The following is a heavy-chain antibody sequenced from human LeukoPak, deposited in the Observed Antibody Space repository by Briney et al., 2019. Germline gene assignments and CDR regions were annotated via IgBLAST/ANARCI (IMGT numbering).Heavy chain of an antibody. CDR2: IDPDDSYT. Sequence: GESLKISCQGSGYSFTNYWISWVRQKPGKGLEWMGEIDPDDSYTNYSPSFQGHVTISVDKSSSTAYLQWSSLKASDTAIYYCARLCSTTCFTGDDYWGQGTLVTVSS. J-gene: IGHJ4*02. V-gene: IGHV5-10-1*01. CDR3: ARLCSTTCFTGDDY. CDR1: GYSFTNYW. D-gene: IGHD2-2*01.